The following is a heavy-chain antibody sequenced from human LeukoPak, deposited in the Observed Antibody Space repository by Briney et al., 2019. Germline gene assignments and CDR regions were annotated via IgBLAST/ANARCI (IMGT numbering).Heavy chain of an antibody. Sequence: GSSVKVSCKASGGTFSSYAISWVRQAPGQGLEWMGRIIPILGIANYAQKFQGRVTITADKSTSTAYMELSSLRSEDTAVYYCARGYYDTSMGFDIWGQGTMVTVSS. D-gene: IGHD3-22*01. V-gene: IGHV1-69*04. J-gene: IGHJ3*02. CDR2: IIPILGIA. CDR1: GGTFSSYA. CDR3: ARGYYDTSMGFDI.